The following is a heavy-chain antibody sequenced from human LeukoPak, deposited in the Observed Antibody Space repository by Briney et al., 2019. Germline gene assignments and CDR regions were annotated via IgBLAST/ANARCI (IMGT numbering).Heavy chain of an antibody. D-gene: IGHD3-16*01. Sequence: PGGSLRLSCAASGFTFSSYAMIWVRQAPGKGLEWVSSISGNGCSKYYADSVKGRFTISRDNSKNTLYLQMNSLRAEETAVYYCAKDKITDTGENWFDPWGQGTLVTVSS. V-gene: IGHV3-23*01. CDR2: ISGNGCSK. CDR1: GFTFSSYA. CDR3: AKDKITDTGENWFDP. J-gene: IGHJ5*02.